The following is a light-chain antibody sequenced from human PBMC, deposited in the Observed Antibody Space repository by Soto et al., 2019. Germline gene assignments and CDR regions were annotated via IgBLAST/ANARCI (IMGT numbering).Light chain of an antibody. CDR3: QQLVT. CDR2: AAS. J-gene: IGKJ1*01. Sequence: DIQLTQSPSFLSASVGDRVTITCRASQGISSYLAWYQQKPGKPPKLLIYAASTLQSGVPSRFSGSGSGTEFTLTISSLQPEDFATYYCQQLVTFGQGTKVEIK. V-gene: IGKV1-9*01. CDR1: QGISSY.